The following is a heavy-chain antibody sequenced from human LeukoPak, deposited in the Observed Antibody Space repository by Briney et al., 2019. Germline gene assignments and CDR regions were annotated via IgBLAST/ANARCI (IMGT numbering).Heavy chain of an antibody. CDR3: ARDYCTSTSCYGPDN. V-gene: IGHV3-30*01. D-gene: IGHD2-2*01. Sequence: GRSLRLSCAASGFSLSSYAIHWVRQAPGKGLEWVALISNDGSNKYYADSVKGRFTISRDNPKSTLYLQMNSLRAEDTAVYYCARDYCTSTSCYGPDNWGQGTRVTVSS. CDR1: GFSLSSYA. J-gene: IGHJ4*02. CDR2: ISNDGSNK.